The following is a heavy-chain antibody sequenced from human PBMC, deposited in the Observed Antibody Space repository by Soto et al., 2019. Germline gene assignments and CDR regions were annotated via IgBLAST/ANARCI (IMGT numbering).Heavy chain of an antibody. Sequence: EVELVESRGGLVQPGGSLRLSCAASGFTLSSYEMNWVRQAPGKGLEWVSYIGNSGSPIFYAGSVKGRFTISRDNAKNSLYLQMDSLRAEDTAIYFCATKVYGTTYFGYWGLGTLVTVSS. J-gene: IGHJ4*02. D-gene: IGHD1-7*01. CDR1: GFTLSSYE. CDR2: IGNSGSPI. CDR3: ATKVYGTTYFGY. V-gene: IGHV3-48*03.